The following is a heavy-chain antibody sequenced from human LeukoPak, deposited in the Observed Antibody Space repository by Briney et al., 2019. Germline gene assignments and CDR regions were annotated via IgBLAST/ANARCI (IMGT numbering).Heavy chain of an antibody. CDR2: IYYSGST. J-gene: IGHJ3*02. CDR1: GGSISSYY. D-gene: IGHD4-23*01. CDR3: ARDPNSAVREAFDI. Sequence: SETLSLTCTVSGGSISSYYWSWIRQPPGKGLEWIGYIYYSGSTNYNPSLKSRVTISVDTSKNQFSLKLSSVTAADTAVYYCARDPNSAVREAFDIWGQGTMVTVSS. V-gene: IGHV4-59*01.